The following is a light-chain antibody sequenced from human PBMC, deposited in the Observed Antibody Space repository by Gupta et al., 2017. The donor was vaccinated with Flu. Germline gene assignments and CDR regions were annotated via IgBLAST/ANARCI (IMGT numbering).Light chain of an antibody. V-gene: IGKV1-39*01. CDR3: QQTDQSLST. Sequence: DIQLTQSPSSLSASVGDSVAITCRASQTIGISLNWYQQKPGQAPKLLIYAASSVQSGVPSRFSGSGSETDFTLTISSLQPEDFAVYYCQQTDQSLSTFGQGTRLDI. CDR2: AAS. CDR1: QTIGIS. J-gene: IGKJ2*01.